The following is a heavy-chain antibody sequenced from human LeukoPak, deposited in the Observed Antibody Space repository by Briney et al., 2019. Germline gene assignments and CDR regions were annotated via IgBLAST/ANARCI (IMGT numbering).Heavy chain of an antibody. J-gene: IGHJ4*02. CDR2: IQSKTDGGTT. V-gene: IGHV3-15*01. CDR3: ATLTVRGVINI. CDR1: GFTFSNAW. Sequence: GGSLRLSCAASGFTFSNAWMNWVRQAPGKGLEWVGRIQSKTDGGTTEYAAPVKGRFTISRDDSKTTLYLQMNSLKTEDTAVYYCATLTVRGVINIWGQGTLVTVSS. D-gene: IGHD3-10*01.